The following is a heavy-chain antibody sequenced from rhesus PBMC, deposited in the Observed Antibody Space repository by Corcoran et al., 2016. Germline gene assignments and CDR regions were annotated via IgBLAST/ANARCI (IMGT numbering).Heavy chain of an antibody. CDR1: GGSIPTGSSS. CDR2: ITNSGST. J-gene: IGHJ4*01. Sequence: QVQLQESGPGLVKPSESLSLTCAVSGGSIPTGSSSWSWIRQPPGKGLEWIGYITNSGSTSYNPSLKSRVTISRDTSKNLFSLRLTSVTAADTAVYYCTRFADWGQGVLVTVSS. CDR3: TRFAD. V-gene: IGHV4-122*02.